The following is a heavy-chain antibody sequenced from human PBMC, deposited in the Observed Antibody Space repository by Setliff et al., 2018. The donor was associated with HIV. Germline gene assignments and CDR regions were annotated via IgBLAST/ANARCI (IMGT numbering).Heavy chain of an antibody. CDR1: GYTFTSYY. CDR3: ARDGEYQVLHYYYSGMDV. Sequence: ASVKVSCKASGYTFTSYYIHWVRQAPGQGLEWMGWISTYNGDTNYARKLQGRVTMTTDTSTSTAYMELRSLRSDDTAVYFCARDGEYQVLHYYYSGMDVWGQGTTVTVSS. D-gene: IGHD2-2*01. J-gene: IGHJ6*02. V-gene: IGHV1-18*04. CDR2: ISTYNGDT.